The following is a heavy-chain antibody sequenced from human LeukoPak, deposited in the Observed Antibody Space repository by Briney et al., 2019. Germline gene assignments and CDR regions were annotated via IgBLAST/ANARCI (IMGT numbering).Heavy chain of an antibody. CDR2: NYHSGST. V-gene: IGHV4-30-2*01. CDR3: ARAYCSGGSCYDWFDP. D-gene: IGHD2-15*01. J-gene: IGHJ5*02. CDR1: GGSISSGGYS. Sequence: PSETLSLTCAVSGGSISSGGYSWSWIRQPPGKGLEWIGYNYHSGSTYYNPSLKSRVTISVDRSKNQFSLKLSSVTAADTAVYYCARAYCSGGSCYDWFDPWGQGTLVTVSS.